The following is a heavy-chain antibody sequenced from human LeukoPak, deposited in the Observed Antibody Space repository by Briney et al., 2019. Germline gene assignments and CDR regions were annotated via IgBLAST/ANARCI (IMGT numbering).Heavy chain of an antibody. CDR3: ARAPQRLGAFDI. V-gene: IGHV3-74*01. Sequence: GGSLRLSCAASGFTFSSYWMHWVRQAPGKGLVWVSRINSDGSSTSYADSVKGRFTISRDNAKNTLYLQMNSLRAEDTAVYYCARAPQRLGAFDIWGQGTMVTVSS. D-gene: IGHD6-25*01. J-gene: IGHJ3*02. CDR2: INSDGSST. CDR1: GFTFSSYW.